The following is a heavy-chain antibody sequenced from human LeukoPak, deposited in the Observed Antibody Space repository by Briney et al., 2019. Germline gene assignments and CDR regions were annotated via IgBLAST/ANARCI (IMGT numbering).Heavy chain of an antibody. V-gene: IGHV3-30*02. CDR2: IWFDGSNK. J-gene: IGHJ4*02. CDR3: AKDLDYVVPDY. CDR1: GFTFSSHG. D-gene: IGHD4-17*01. Sequence: GGSLRLSCAASGFTFSSHGMHWVRQVPGKGLEWVATIWFDGSNKYYADSVKGRFTISRDNSKNTLYLQMNSLRAEDTAVYYCAKDLDYVVPDYWGQGTLVTVSS.